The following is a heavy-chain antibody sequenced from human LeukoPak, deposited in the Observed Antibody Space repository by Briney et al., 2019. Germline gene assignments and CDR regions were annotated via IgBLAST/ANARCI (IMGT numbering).Heavy chain of an antibody. CDR2: ISSSGSTI. CDR1: GFTFSSYE. Sequence: PGGFLRLSCAASGFTFSSYEMNWVRQAPGKGLEWVSYISSSGSTIYYADSAKGRFTISRDNAKNSLYLQMNSLRAEDTAVYYCARVGYSSSAFEFDYWGQGTLVTVSS. J-gene: IGHJ4*02. V-gene: IGHV3-48*03. D-gene: IGHD6-6*01. CDR3: ARVGYSSSAFEFDY.